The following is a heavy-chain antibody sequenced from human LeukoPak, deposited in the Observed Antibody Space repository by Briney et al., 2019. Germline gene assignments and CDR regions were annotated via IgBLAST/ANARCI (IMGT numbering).Heavy chain of an antibody. V-gene: IGHV3-21*01. D-gene: IGHD6-19*01. CDR2: ISSGSRYT. CDR1: GFTFSSFS. CDR3: ATDVRDEYSSGWYPIGY. Sequence: GGSLRLSCAASGFTFSSFSMNWVRQAPGKGLEWVSSISSGSRYTYYADSVKGRFTISRDNAKNSLYLQMNSLRAEDTAVYYCATDVRDEYSSGWYPIGYWGQGTLVTVSS. J-gene: IGHJ4*02.